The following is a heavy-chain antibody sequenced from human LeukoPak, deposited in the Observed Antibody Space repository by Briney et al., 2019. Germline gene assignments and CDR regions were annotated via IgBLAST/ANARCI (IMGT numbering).Heavy chain of an antibody. V-gene: IGHV1-2*02. J-gene: IGHJ4*02. Sequence: RASVKVSCKASGYTFTAYYVHWVRQAPGQGLEWMGWVNPNSGGTSYAQKFQGRVTVTRDTSISTAYMELSSLRFDDTAVYYCGRENQWGLQGGGDFWGQGTLVTVSS. D-gene: IGHD1-26*01. CDR1: GYTFTAYY. CDR3: GRENQWGLQGGGDF. CDR2: VNPNSGGT.